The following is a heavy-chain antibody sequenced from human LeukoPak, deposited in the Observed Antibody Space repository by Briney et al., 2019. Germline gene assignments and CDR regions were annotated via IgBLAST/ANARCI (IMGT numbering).Heavy chain of an antibody. CDR3: ARTAYARFFDL. Sequence: KPSETLSLTRTVSGDPNNSYYWGWIRQPPGKGLEWIGHIYYSGSTNYNPSLKSRVTISIDTSKNQFSLKLSSVTAADTAVYYCARTAYARFFDLWGRGTLVTVSS. V-gene: IGHV4-59*01. J-gene: IGHJ2*01. CDR1: GDPNNSYY. D-gene: IGHD2-21*01. CDR2: IYYSGST.